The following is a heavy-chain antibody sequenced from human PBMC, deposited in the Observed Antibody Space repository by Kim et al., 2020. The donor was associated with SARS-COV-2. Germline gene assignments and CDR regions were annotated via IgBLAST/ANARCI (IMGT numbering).Heavy chain of an antibody. D-gene: IGHD6-13*01. CDR1: GGSISSSSYY. Sequence: SETLSLTCTVSGGSISSSSYYWGWIRQPPGKGLEWIGSIYYSGSTYYNPSLKSRVTISVDTSKNQFSLKLSSVTAADTAVYYCAKNRIAAAGIGPLNAFDIWGQGTMVTVSS. J-gene: IGHJ3*02. CDR3: AKNRIAAAGIGPLNAFDI. CDR2: IYYSGST. V-gene: IGHV4-39*01.